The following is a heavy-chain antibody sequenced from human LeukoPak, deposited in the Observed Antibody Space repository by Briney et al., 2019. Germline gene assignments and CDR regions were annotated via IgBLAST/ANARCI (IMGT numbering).Heavy chain of an antibody. CDR1: GFTFSSYG. J-gene: IGHJ4*02. V-gene: IGHV3-30*02. D-gene: IGHD6-6*01. CDR3: AREGRSSSSEYYFDY. Sequence: GGSLRLSCAASGFTFSSYGMDWVRQAPGKGLEWVAFVRYDGSNTYYADSVKGRFTISRDNSKNTLYMQMDSLRPEDSAVYYCAREGRSSSSEYYFDYWGQGTLVTVSS. CDR2: VRYDGSNT.